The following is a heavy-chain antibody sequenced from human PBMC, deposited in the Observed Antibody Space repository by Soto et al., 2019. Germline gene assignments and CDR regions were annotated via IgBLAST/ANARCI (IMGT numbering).Heavy chain of an antibody. CDR3: ARDHANYYDSSGYLYYFDY. CDR2: IYTSGST. J-gene: IGHJ4*02. Sequence: PSETLSLTCTVSGGSISSYYWSWIRQPAGKGLEWIGRIYTSGSTNYNPSLKSRVTMSVDTSKNQFSLKLSSVTAADTAVYYCARDHANYYDSSGYLYYFDYWGQGTLVTVSS. V-gene: IGHV4-4*07. CDR1: GGSISSYY. D-gene: IGHD3-22*01.